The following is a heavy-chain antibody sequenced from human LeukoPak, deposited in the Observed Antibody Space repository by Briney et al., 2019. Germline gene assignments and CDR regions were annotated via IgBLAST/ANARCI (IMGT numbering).Heavy chain of an antibody. CDR1: GFPFHDHG. J-gene: IGHJ4*02. D-gene: IGHD7-27*01. V-gene: IGHV3-30*03. CDR3: AREAVWGQCYFDL. Sequence: PGGSLRLSCVASGFPFHDHGIQWVRQAPGKGLEWVAVIASDGGAKVYADFVKGRFTLSRDNSKNTVFLQMNSLSVEDTAVYYCAREAVWGQCYFDLWGQGAPVTVSS. CDR2: IASDGGAK.